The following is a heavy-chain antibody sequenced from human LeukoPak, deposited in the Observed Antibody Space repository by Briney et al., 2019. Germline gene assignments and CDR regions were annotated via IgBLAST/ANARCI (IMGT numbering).Heavy chain of an antibody. D-gene: IGHD3-3*01. CDR2: IYYSGST. Sequence: PSETLSLTCTVSGGSISSYYWSWIRQPPGKGLEWIGYIYYSGSTNYNPSLKSRVTISVDTSKNQFSLKLSSVTAADTAVYYCARLYDVWSGYYFDYWGQGALVTVSS. J-gene: IGHJ4*02. V-gene: IGHV4-59*01. CDR1: GGSISSYY. CDR3: ARLYDVWSGYYFDY.